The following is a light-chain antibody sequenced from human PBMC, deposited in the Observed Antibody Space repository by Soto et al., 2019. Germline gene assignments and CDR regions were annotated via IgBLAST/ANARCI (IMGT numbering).Light chain of an antibody. CDR2: DAS. V-gene: IGKV1-5*01. CDR1: QSISSW. CDR3: QHRT. J-gene: IGKJ1*01. Sequence: DIQMTQSPSPLSASVGDRVTITCRASQSISSWLAWYQQKPGKAPKLLIYDASSLESGVPSRFSGSGSGTEFTLTISSLQPDDFATYYCQHRTFGQGTKVDIK.